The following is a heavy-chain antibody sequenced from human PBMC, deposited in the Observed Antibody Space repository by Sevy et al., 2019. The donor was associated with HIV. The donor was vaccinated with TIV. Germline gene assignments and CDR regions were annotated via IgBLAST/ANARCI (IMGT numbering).Heavy chain of an antibody. D-gene: IGHD2-15*01. V-gene: IGHV1-18*01. J-gene: IGHJ4*02. Sequence: ASVKVSCKTSGYTFTSYRITWVRQAPGQGLEWMGRISAHNGDTNYAQKLQGRVTMISETSTSTAYMVLRSLRSDDTAIYYCARAYCSGGSCYSLAYWGQGTLVTVSS. CDR1: GYTFTSYR. CDR2: ISAHNGDT. CDR3: ARAYCSGGSCYSLAY.